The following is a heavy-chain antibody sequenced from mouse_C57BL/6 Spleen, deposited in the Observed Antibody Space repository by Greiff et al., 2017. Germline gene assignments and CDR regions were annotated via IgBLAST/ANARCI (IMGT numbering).Heavy chain of an antibody. Sequence: QVQLKESGAELVRPGTSVKMSCKASGYTFTNYWIGWAKQRPGHGLEWIGDIYPGGGYTNSNEKFKGKATLTADKSSRTAYMQFSSLTSEDSAIYYCARVYGSSLYYFDYWGQGTTLTVSS. D-gene: IGHD1-1*01. CDR2: IYPGGGYT. CDR3: ARVYGSSLYYFDY. V-gene: IGHV1-63*01. J-gene: IGHJ2*01. CDR1: GYTFTNYW.